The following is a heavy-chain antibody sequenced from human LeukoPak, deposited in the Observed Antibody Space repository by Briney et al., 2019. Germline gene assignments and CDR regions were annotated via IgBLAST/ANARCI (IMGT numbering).Heavy chain of an antibody. J-gene: IGHJ4*02. D-gene: IGHD3-10*01. CDR2: IYTSGST. Sequence: SQTLSLTCTVSGGSISSGSYYWSWIRQPAGKGLEWIGRIYTSGSTNYNPSLKSRVTISVDTSKNQFSLKLSSVTAADTYVYYCARGRYYYGSGNYFDYWGQGTLVTVSS. CDR3: ARGRYYYGSGNYFDY. V-gene: IGHV4-61*02. CDR1: GGSISSGSYY.